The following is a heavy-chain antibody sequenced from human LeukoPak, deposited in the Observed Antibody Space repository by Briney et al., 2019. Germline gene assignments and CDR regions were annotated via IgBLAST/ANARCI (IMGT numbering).Heavy chain of an antibody. V-gene: IGHV1-46*01. J-gene: IGHJ6*03. CDR3: ARDASYDYYYMDV. Sequence: FQGRVTITRDTSTSTVYMELSSLRSEDTAVYYCARDASYDYYYMDVWGKGTTVTISS.